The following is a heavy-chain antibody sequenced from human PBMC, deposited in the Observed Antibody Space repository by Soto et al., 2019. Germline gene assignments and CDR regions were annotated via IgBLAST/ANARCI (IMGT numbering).Heavy chain of an antibody. CDR3: ARDREAARPGWFDP. Sequence: EASVKVSCKASGYPFTTYGLSWVRQAPGQGLEWLGWIGAYNGNTNYAQKFQGRVTMTTDTPTSTAYMELRSLRSDDTAVYYCARDREAARPGWFDPWGQGTLVTVSS. CDR1: GYPFTTYG. V-gene: IGHV1-18*04. CDR2: IGAYNGNT. D-gene: IGHD6-6*01. J-gene: IGHJ5*02.